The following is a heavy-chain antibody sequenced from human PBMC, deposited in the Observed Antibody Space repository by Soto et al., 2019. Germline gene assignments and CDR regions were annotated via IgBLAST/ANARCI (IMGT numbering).Heavy chain of an antibody. CDR1: GDTFSFYT. Sequence: QVQLVQSGAEVKKPGSSVKVSCKASGDTFSFYTINWVRQAPGLGLEWVGRINPILSMSNYAQKFQGRVTMTADKXTSTAYRELRSLRSEDTAIYYCATSYGSGYRAFDYWGQGALVTVSS. CDR2: INPILSMS. J-gene: IGHJ4*02. CDR3: ATSYGSGYRAFDY. D-gene: IGHD3-10*01. V-gene: IGHV1-69*02.